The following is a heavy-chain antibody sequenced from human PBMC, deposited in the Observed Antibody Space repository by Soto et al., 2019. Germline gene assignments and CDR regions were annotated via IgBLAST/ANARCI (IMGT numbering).Heavy chain of an antibody. CDR3: ARDKTGSSWYYYYGMDV. J-gene: IGHJ6*02. D-gene: IGHD6-13*01. V-gene: IGHV3-48*02. CDR1: GFTFSSYS. CDR2: ISSSSSTI. Sequence: EVQLVESGGGLVQPGGSLRLSCAASGFTFSSYSMNWVRQAPGKGLEWVSYISSSSSTIYYADSVKGRFTISRDNAKNSLYLQMNSLRDEDMAVYYCARDKTGSSWYYYYGMDVWGQGTTVTVSS.